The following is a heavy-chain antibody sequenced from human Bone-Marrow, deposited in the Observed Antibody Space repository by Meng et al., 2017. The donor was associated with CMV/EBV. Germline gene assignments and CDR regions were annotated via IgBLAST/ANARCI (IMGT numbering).Heavy chain of an antibody. J-gene: IGHJ4*02. CDR3: VGGVATSAY. CDR2: ISFDGNTK. CDR1: GFTFSSYT. V-gene: IGHV3-30*04. D-gene: IGHD3-16*01. Sequence: GESLKISCAGSGFTFSSYTMNWVRQAPGKGLEWVSVISFDGNTKYYADSVQGRFTISRDNSRNTLNLLMNSLRTEDTAVYYCVGGVATSAYWGPGTLVTVSS.